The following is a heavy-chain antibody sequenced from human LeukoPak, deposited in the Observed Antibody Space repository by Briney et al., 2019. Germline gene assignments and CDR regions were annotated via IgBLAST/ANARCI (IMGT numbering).Heavy chain of an antibody. CDR3: AIAVAGTGSFDY. CDR1: GYTLTELS. J-gene: IGHJ4*02. D-gene: IGHD6-19*01. Sequence: ASVNVSCKVSGYTLTELSMHWVRQAPGKGLEWMGGFDPEDGETIYAQKFQGRVTMTEDTSTDTAYMELSSLRSEDTAVYYCAIAVAGTGSFDYWGQGTLVTVSS. V-gene: IGHV1-24*01. CDR2: FDPEDGET.